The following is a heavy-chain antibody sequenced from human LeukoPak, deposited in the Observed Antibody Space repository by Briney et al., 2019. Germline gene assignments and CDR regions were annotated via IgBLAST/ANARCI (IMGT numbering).Heavy chain of an antibody. V-gene: IGHV3-43*02. J-gene: IGHJ4*02. CDR2: IRGDGGST. D-gene: IGHD5-24*01. CDR1: GFTFDDYA. CDR3: AKDGRWLQWGYFDY. Sequence: GGSLRLSCAASGFTFDDYAMHWVRQAPGKGLEWVSLIRGDGGSTYYADSVKGRFTISRDNSKNSLYLQMNSLRTEDTALYYCAKDGRWLQWGYFDYWGQGTLVTVSS.